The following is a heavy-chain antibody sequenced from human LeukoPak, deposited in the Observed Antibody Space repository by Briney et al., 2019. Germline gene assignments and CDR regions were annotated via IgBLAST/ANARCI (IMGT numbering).Heavy chain of an antibody. CDR1: GGSFSGYY. J-gene: IGHJ4*02. V-gene: IGHV4-34*01. CDR3: ATIAWGGYYDH. Sequence: SETLSLTCAVYGGSFSGYYWNWIRQPPGKGLEWIGEINHSGSTNYNPSLKSRVTISVDTSKNQFSLKLNSVTAADTAVYFCATIAWGGYYDHWGQGTLVTVSS. D-gene: IGHD3-3*01. CDR2: INHSGST.